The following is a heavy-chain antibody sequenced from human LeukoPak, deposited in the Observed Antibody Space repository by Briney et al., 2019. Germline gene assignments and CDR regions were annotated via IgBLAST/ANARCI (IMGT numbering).Heavy chain of an antibody. CDR2: ISAYNGNT. J-gene: IGHJ4*02. CDR1: GYTFTSYG. CDR3: ARYCTNGVCYEDFDY. Sequence: ASVKVSCKASGYTFTSYGISWVRQAPGQGLEWMGWISAYNGNTNYAQKLQGRVTMTTDTSTSTAYMELRSLRSDDTAVYYCARYCTNGVCYEDFDYWGQGTLVTVSS. V-gene: IGHV1-18*01. D-gene: IGHD2-8*01.